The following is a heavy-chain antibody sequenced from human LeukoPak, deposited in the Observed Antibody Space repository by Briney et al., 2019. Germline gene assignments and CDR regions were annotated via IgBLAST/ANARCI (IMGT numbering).Heavy chain of an antibody. J-gene: IGHJ4*02. CDR1: GFTFSSYA. CDR2: ITGSGDGT. CDR3: AKDIEYYYGSGNPDY. D-gene: IGHD3-10*01. Sequence: GGSLRLSCAASGFTFSSYAMSWVRQAPGKGLEWVSGITGSGDGTYYGDSVKGRFTISRDNSRNTLYLQMNSLRAEDTAVYYCAKDIEYYYGSGNPDYWGQGTLVTVSS. V-gene: IGHV3-23*01.